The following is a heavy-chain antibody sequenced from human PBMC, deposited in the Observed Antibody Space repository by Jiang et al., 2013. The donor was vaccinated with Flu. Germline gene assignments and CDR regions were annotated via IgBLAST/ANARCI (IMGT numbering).Heavy chain of an antibody. V-gene: IGHV3-30*02. D-gene: IGHD2-21*02. CDR2: IRYDGSNK. J-gene: IGHJ6*02. Sequence: VQLLESGGGVVQPGGSLRLSCAASGFTFSSYGMHWVRQAPGKGLEWVAFIRYDGSNKYYADSVKGRFTISRDNSKNTLYLQMNSLRAEDTAVYYCAKDGGVVVTAGGYYYYGMDVWGQGTTVTVSS. CDR1: GFTFSSYG. CDR3: AKDGGVVVTAGGYYYYGMDV.